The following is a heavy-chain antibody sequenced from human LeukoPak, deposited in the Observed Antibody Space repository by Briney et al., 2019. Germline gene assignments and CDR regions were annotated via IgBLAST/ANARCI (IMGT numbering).Heavy chain of an antibody. V-gene: IGHV3-11*01. CDR3: AKGPFYGSGSEFDP. CDR1: GFTFSDYY. CDR2: ISSSGSTI. D-gene: IGHD3-10*01. Sequence: GGSLRLSCAASGFTFSDYYMSWIRQAPGKGLEWVSYISSSGSTIYYADSVKGRFTISRDNAKNSLYLQMNSLRAEDTAVYYCAKGPFYGSGSEFDPWGQGTLVTVSS. J-gene: IGHJ5*02.